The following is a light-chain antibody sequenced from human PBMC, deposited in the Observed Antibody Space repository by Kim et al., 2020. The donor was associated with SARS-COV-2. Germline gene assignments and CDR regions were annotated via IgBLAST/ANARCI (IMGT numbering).Light chain of an antibody. CDR1: QSIRTD. V-gene: IGKV3-15*01. CDR2: GAS. CDR3: QQYNDWPPYT. J-gene: IGKJ2*01. Sequence: EIVMTQSPATLSVSPGERATLSCRASQSIRTDLAWYQQKPGQAPRLLIYGASIRATDIPARFSGSGSGTEFTLTISSLQSEDFAVYYCQQYNDWPPYTFGQGTKLEI.